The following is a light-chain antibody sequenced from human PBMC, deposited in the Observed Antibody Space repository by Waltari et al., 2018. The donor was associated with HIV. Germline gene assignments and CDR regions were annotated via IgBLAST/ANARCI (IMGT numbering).Light chain of an antibody. CDR3: STWDDRLNGVV. Sequence: QSVLTQPPSASGTPGQRVTTSCSGSTPNIGLSNVTWYQQFSRAAPKLLIYADAQRPSGVPDRFSGSKSGTSASLVISGLQSEDEADYYCSTWDDRLNGVVFGGGTRLTVV. V-gene: IGLV1-44*01. CDR2: ADA. J-gene: IGLJ2*01. CDR1: TPNIGLSN.